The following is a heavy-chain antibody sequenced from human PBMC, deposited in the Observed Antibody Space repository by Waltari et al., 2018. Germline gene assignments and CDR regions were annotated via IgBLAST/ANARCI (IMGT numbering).Heavy chain of an antibody. CDR3: GRGGGSFSPPDY. CDR2: INTYTGHS. V-gene: IGHV7-4-1*01. CDR1: GYIFTTAA. D-gene: IGHD1-26*01. Sequence: QVQLVQSGSELKKPGASVKVSCKASGYIFTTAAIHWGRRAPGQGLEWMGWINTYTGHSTLAQGFTGRFVFSVDSSVSTAYLVVESLKTEDTAVYYGGRGGGSFSPPDYWGQGTLVTVSS. J-gene: IGHJ4*02.